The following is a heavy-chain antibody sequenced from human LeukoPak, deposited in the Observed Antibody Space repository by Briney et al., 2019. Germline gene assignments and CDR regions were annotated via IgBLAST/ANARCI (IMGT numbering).Heavy chain of an antibody. V-gene: IGHV4-34*01. Sequence: SETLSLTCAVYGGSFSGYYWSWIRQPPGKGLEWIGEINHSGSTNYNPSLKSRVTISVDTSKNQFSLKLSSVTAADTAVYYCARAAPLATGDIVVVVAAKRGDFDYWGQGTLVTVSS. CDR1: GGSFSGYY. CDR2: INHSGST. J-gene: IGHJ4*02. CDR3: ARAAPLATGDIVVVVAAKRGDFDY. D-gene: IGHD2-15*01.